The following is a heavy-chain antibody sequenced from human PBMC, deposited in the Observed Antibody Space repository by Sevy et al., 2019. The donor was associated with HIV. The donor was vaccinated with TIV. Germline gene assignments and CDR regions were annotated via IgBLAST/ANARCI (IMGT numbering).Heavy chain of an antibody. CDR3: AKEETTGYI. Sequence: GGSLRLSCTASGFTFSSYVISWVRQAPGKGLEWVSTISASGGSTYYADSVKGRFTISRDNSKKNVYLDMNSLRAEDTAIFFSAKEETTGYIWGQGTLVTVSS. CDR2: ISASGGST. J-gene: IGHJ4*02. V-gene: IGHV3-23*01. CDR1: GFTFSSYV. D-gene: IGHD3-9*01.